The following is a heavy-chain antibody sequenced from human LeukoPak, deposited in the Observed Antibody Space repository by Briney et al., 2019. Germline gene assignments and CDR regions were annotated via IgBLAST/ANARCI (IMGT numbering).Heavy chain of an antibody. J-gene: IGHJ4*02. CDR3: ATVSEY. Sequence: GGSLRLSCAAPGFTFNYFWMHWVRQVPRKGLVWVSGINNDGTATYYADSVKGRFTISRDNAKNTVYLQMNGLRAEDTTVYYCATVSEYWGQGTLVTVSS. V-gene: IGHV3-74*01. CDR1: GFTFNYFW. CDR2: INNDGTAT.